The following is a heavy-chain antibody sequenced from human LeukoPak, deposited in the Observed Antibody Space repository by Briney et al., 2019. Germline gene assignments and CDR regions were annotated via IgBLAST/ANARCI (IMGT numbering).Heavy chain of an antibody. D-gene: IGHD6-19*01. J-gene: IGHJ4*02. CDR3: AKAASTVPWLVHGGSEDADY. V-gene: IGHV3-33*06. Sequence: QTGRSLRLSCAASGFTFSSYGMHWVRQAPGKGLEWVAVIWHDGSNKYYADSVKGRFTISRDNSKNTLYLQMNSLRAEDTAVYYCAKAASTVPWLVHGGSEDADYWGQGTLVTVSS. CDR1: GFTFSSYG. CDR2: IWHDGSNK.